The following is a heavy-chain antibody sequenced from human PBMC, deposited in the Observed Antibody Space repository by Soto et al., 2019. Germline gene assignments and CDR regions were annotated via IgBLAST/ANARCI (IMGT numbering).Heavy chain of an antibody. CDR2: IYYSGST. CDR3: ARGYSYGYWWFDP. Sequence: PLETHPHTCTVSGGSSRSYYWSWIRQPPGKGLEWIGYIYYSGSTNYNPSLKSRVTISVDTSKNQFSLKLNSVTAADTAVYYCARGYSYGYWWFDPWGQGTLLTVSS. D-gene: IGHD5-18*01. CDR1: GGSSRSYY. V-gene: IGHV4-59*01. J-gene: IGHJ5*02.